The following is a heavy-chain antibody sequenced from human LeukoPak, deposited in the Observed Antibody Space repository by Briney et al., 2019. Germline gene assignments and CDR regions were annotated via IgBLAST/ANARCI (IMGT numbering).Heavy chain of an antibody. Sequence: GESLKISCKGSGYSFTSYWIGWVRQMPGKGLEWMGIIYPGDSDTRYSPSFQGQVTISADKSISTAYLQWSSLKASDTAMYYCAREMVMTTVTFDAFDIWGQGTMVTVSS. V-gene: IGHV5-51*01. J-gene: IGHJ3*02. CDR3: AREMVMTTVTFDAFDI. CDR1: GYSFTSYW. CDR2: IYPGDSDT. D-gene: IGHD4-17*01.